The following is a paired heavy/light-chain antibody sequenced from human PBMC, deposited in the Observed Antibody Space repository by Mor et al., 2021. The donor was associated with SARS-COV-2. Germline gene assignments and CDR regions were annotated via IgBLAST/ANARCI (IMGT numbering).Light chain of an antibody. CDR2: GVS. Sequence: DIQMTQSPSTLSASVGDRVTITCRASQNINDWLAWYQQKPGKAPKLLIYGVSRLQSGVPSRFSGSGSGTDFTLTISSLQPDDSATYYCQQYNYNFGQGTKLEIK. J-gene: IGKJ2*01. CDR1: QNINDW. V-gene: IGKV1-5*03. CDR3: QQYNYN.
Heavy chain of an antibody. CDR2: IKEDGSVQ. J-gene: IGHJ4*02. D-gene: IGHD3-10*01. CDR3: AMNEF. Sequence: EVQLVESGGGLVQPGGSLRLSCAVSGLAFSKYSMSWVRQVPGAGLEWVASIKEDGSVQFYVDSVKGRFTISRDNTKNSLYLQMNSLRAEDTAVYYCAMNEFWGQGTLVTVSS. V-gene: IGHV3-7*01. CDR1: GLAFSKYS.